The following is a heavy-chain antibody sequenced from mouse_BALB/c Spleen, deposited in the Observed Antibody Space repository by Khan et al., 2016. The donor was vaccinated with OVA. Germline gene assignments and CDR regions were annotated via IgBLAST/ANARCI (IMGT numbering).Heavy chain of an antibody. D-gene: IGHD2-3*01. CDR1: GYAFTTYN. CDR2: IDPYNGGT. J-gene: IGHJ3*01. V-gene: IGHV1S135*01. Sequence: EVQLQESGPELVRPGASVKVSCKASGYAFTTYNIYWVKQSHGKSLEWIGYIDPYNGGTNYNQNFKDKATLTVDKSSSAAYMHLDCLTSADSAVYFCASSSDGYYHLADWGQGTMVTVSA. CDR3: ASSSDGYYHLAD.